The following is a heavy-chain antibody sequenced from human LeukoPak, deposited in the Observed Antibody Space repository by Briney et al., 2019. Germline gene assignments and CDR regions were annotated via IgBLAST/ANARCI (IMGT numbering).Heavy chain of an antibody. CDR1: GGTFSSYA. CDR2: IIPIFGTA. Sequence: VASVTVSCKASGGTFSSYAISWVRQAPGQGLEWMGGIIPIFGTANYAQKFQGRVTITADESTSTAYMELSSLRSEDTAVYYCARGSTIFGVVIRYYYYMDVWGKGTTVTVSS. D-gene: IGHD3-3*01. CDR3: ARGSTIFGVVIRYYYYMDV. V-gene: IGHV1-69*13. J-gene: IGHJ6*03.